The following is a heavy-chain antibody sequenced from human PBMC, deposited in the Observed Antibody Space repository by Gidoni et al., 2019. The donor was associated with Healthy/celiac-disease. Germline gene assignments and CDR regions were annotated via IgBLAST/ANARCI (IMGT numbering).Heavy chain of an antibody. CDR3: ARLLAMYYYHYGMDV. Sequence: SGSTYYNPSLKSRVTISVDTSKNQFSLKLSSVTAADTAVYYCARLLAMYYYHYGMDVWGQGTTVTVSS. CDR2: SGST. V-gene: IGHV4-39*01. D-gene: IGHD2-2*01. J-gene: IGHJ6*02.